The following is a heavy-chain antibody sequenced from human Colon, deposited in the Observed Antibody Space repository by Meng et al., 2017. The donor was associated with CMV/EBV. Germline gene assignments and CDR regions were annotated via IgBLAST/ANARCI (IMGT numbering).Heavy chain of an antibody. J-gene: IGHJ4*02. CDR2: ISWNSGTL. Sequence: GGSLRLSCLASGFTFDDHAMHWVRQPPGKGLEWVSGISWNSGTLGYADSVKGRFTISRDNAKNSLYLQMNSLRVEDTAIYYCTKGGWLDNWGQGTLVTVSS. D-gene: IGHD2-15*01. CDR3: TKGGWLDN. V-gene: IGHV3-9*01. CDR1: GFTFDDHA.